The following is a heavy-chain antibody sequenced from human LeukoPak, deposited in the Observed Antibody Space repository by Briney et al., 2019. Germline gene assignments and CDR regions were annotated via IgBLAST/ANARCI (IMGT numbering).Heavy chain of an antibody. J-gene: IGHJ5*02. D-gene: IGHD6-13*01. CDR2: ISGSGGST. Sequence: GVSLRLSCAASGFTFSSYSMNWVRQAPGKGLEWVSSISGSGGSTYYADSVKGRFTISRDNSNNTLYLQMNSLRADDTAVYYCAKDRVAAAGKILNWFDPWGQGTLVTVSS. V-gene: IGHV3-23*01. CDR1: GFTFSSYS. CDR3: AKDRVAAAGKILNWFDP.